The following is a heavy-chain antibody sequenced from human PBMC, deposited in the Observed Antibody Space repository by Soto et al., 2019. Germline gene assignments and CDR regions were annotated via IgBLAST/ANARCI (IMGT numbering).Heavy chain of an antibody. CDR3: ARGGSSSDNGMDV. Sequence: EVQLVESGGGLVQPGGSLRLSCAASGFTLSTFSMNGVRQAPGRGLEWVSYISSRSYTIYYVDSVKGRFTISRDNAKNSLYLQMNSLRDEDTAVYYCARGGSSSDNGMDVWGQGTTVTVSS. D-gene: IGHD6-6*01. CDR2: ISSRSYTI. CDR1: GFTLSTFS. J-gene: IGHJ6*02. V-gene: IGHV3-48*02.